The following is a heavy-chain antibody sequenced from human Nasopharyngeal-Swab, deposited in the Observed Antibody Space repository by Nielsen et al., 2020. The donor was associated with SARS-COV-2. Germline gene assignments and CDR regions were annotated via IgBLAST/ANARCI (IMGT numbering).Heavy chain of an antibody. Sequence: ASVKVSCKASGYTFTVYYMHWVRQAPGQGLEWMGWINPNSGGTNYAQKFQGRVTMTRDTSISTAYMELSRLRSDDTAVYYCARDDGSSWFVASDYWGQGTLVTVSS. CDR2: INPNSGGT. V-gene: IGHV1-2*02. J-gene: IGHJ4*02. CDR1: GYTFTVYY. D-gene: IGHD6-13*01. CDR3: ARDDGSSWFVASDY.